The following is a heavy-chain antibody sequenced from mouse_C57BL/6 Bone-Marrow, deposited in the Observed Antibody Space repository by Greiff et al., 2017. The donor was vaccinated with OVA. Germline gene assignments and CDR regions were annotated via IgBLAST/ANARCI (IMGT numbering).Heavy chain of an antibody. Sequence: VKLQESGAELVRPGTSVKVSCKASGYAFTNYLIEWVKQRPGQGLEWIGVINPGSGGTNYNEKFKGKATLTADKSSSTAYMQLSSLTSEDSAVYFCARDYYGSSYGYFDYWGQGTTLTVSS. CDR2: INPGSGGT. CDR1: GYAFTNYL. V-gene: IGHV1-54*01. D-gene: IGHD1-1*01. CDR3: ARDYYGSSYGYFDY. J-gene: IGHJ2*01.